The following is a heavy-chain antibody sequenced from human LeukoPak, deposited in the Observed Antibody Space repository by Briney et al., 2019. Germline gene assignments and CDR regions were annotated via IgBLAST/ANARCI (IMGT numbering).Heavy chain of an antibody. J-gene: IGHJ5*02. Sequence: GGSLRLSCAASGFTFSSYGMHWVRQAPGKGLEWVSSISSSSSYIYYADSVKGRFTISRDNAKNSLYLQMNSLRAEDTAVYYCARDGGYCSGGSCYYHWFDPWGQGTLVTVSS. D-gene: IGHD2-15*01. CDR2: ISSSSSYI. CDR1: GFTFSSYG. CDR3: ARDGGYCSGGSCYYHWFDP. V-gene: IGHV3-21*01.